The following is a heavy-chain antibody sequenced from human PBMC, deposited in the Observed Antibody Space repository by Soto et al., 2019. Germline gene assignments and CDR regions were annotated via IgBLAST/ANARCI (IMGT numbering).Heavy chain of an antibody. CDR2: INAGNWNT. CDR1: GYTFSNFA. Sequence: ASVKVSCKASGYTFSNFAMHWVRQAPGQRLEWMGWINAGNWNTKYSQKFQGRVTITRDMSTSTAYMELSSLRSEDTAVYYCAAVSFRYCISTSCHWWDYYYGMDVWGQGTTVTVSS. J-gene: IGHJ6*02. V-gene: IGHV1-3*01. CDR3: AAVSFRYCISTSCHWWDYYYGMDV. D-gene: IGHD2-2*01.